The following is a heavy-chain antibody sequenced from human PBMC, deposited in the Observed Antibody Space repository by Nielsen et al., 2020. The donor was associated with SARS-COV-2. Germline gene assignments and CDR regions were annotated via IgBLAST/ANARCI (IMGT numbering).Heavy chain of an antibody. V-gene: IGHV3-9*01. CDR2: ISWNSGSI. J-gene: IGHJ4*02. CDR3: AKNSPGSDY. Sequence: SLKISCAASGFTFDDYAMHWVRQAPGKGLEWVSGISWNSGSIGYADSVKGRLTISRDNAKNSLYLQMNSLRAEDTALYYCAKNSPGSDYWGQGTLVTVSS. CDR1: GFTFDDYA.